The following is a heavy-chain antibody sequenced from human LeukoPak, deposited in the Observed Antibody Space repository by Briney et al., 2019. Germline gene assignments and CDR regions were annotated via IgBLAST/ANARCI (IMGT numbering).Heavy chain of an antibody. Sequence: PGGSLRLSCAASGFTFSSYSMNWVRQAPGKGLEWVSYISSSSSTIYYADSVKGRFTISRDNAKNSLYLQMNSLRAEDTAVYYCARDYGDPYYYYYGMDVWGQGTTVTVSS. J-gene: IGHJ6*02. CDR1: GFTFSSYS. D-gene: IGHD4-17*01. CDR2: ISSSSSTI. CDR3: ARDYGDPYYYYYGMDV. V-gene: IGHV3-48*04.